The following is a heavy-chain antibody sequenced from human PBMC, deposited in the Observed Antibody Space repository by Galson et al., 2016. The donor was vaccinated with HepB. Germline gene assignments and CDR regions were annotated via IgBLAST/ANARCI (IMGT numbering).Heavy chain of an antibody. J-gene: IGHJ4*02. CDR1: GFTFSGYS. Sequence: SLRLSCAASGFTFSGYSMNWVRQAPGKGLEWVSSISSSSRYISYADSVKGRFTISRDNAKNSLYLQMNSLRAEDTAVYYCAREGYCSSPTCYPLDYWGQGTLVTVSS. CDR2: ISSSSRYI. D-gene: IGHD2-2*01. V-gene: IGHV3-21*01. CDR3: AREGYCSSPTCYPLDY.